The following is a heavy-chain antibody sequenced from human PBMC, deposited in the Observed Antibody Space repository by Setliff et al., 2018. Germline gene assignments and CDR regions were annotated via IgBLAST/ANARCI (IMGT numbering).Heavy chain of an antibody. CDR1: GGSISSYY. CDR2: IYYSGST. J-gene: IGHJ3*02. Sequence: NPSETLSLTCTVSGGSISSYYWSWIRQPPGKGLEWIGYIYYSGSTYYNPSLKSRVTISVDTSKNQFSLKLSSVTAADTAVYYCARTPVVVTLRNAFDIWGQGTMVTVSS. CDR3: ARTPVVVTLRNAFDI. V-gene: IGHV4-59*08. D-gene: IGHD2-21*02.